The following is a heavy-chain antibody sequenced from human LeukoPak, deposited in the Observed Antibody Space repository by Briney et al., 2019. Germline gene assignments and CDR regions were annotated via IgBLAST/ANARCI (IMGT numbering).Heavy chain of an antibody. CDR2: IMIGGDGK. D-gene: IGHD3-9*01. Sequence: GGSLRLSCAGSGFTFNNYAMSWVRRAPRKGLEWVSTIMIGGDGKHYADSVKGRFTISRDNSKNTLYLQMNSLRAEDTAVYYCAKGPDGYYDILTGLKGEFDPWGQGTLVTVSS. CDR3: AKGPDGYYDILTGLKGEFDP. J-gene: IGHJ5*02. V-gene: IGHV3-23*01. CDR1: GFTFNNYA.